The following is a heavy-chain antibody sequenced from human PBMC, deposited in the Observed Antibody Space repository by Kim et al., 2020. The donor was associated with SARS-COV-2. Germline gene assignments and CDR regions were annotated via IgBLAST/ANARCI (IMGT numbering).Heavy chain of an antibody. CDR3: ARVPASNLGGILMPLDY. J-gene: IGHJ4*02. V-gene: IGHV3-21*01. D-gene: IGHD7-27*01. CDR1: GFTFSSYS. Sequence: GGSLRLSCAASGFTFSSYSMNWVRQAPGKGLEWVSSISSSSSYIYYADSVKGRFTISRDNAKNSLYLQMNSLRAEDTAVYYCARVPASNLGGILMPLDYWGQGTLVTVSS. CDR2: ISSSSSYI.